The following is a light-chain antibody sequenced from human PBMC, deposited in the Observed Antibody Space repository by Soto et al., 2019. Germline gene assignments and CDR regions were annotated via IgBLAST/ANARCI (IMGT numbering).Light chain of an antibody. CDR1: QSISSY. V-gene: IGKV1-6*01. Sequence: IQMTQSPSTLSASVGDRVTITCRASQSISSYLNWYQQKPGKAPKLLIYAASSLQSGVPSRFSGSGSGTDFTLTISSLQPEDFATYYCLQGYNYPRTFGQGTKVDI. CDR3: LQGYNYPRT. J-gene: IGKJ1*01. CDR2: AAS.